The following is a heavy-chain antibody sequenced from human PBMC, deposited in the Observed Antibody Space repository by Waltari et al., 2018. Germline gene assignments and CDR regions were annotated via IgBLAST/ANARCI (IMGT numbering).Heavy chain of an antibody. V-gene: IGHV3-21*01. D-gene: IGHD2-21*02. Sequence: EVQLVESGGGLVKPGGSLRLSCAASGFTFSSYSMNWVRQAPGKGLEWVSSISSSSSYIYYADSVKGRFTISRDNAKNSLYLQMNSLRAEDTAVYYCARGPRGGNSKFDYWGQGTLVTVSS. CDR2: ISSSSSYI. J-gene: IGHJ4*02. CDR3: ARGPRGGNSKFDY. CDR1: GFTFSSYS.